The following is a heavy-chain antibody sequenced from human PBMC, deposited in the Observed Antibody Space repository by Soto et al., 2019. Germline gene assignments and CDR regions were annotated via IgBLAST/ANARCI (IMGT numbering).Heavy chain of an antibody. J-gene: IGHJ5*02. CDR1: GFTFSSYA. CDR2: ISGSGGST. Sequence: GGSLRLSCAASGFTFSSYAMSWVRQAPGKGLEWVSAISGSGGSTYYADSVKGRFTISRDNSKNTLYLQMNSLRAEDTAVYYCAQSGYSYGWPDNWFDPWGQGTLVTVSS. V-gene: IGHV3-23*01. CDR3: AQSGYSYGWPDNWFDP. D-gene: IGHD5-18*01.